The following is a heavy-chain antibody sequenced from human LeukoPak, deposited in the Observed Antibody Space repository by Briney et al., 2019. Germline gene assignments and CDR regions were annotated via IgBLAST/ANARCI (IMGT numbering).Heavy chain of an antibody. Sequence: GGSLRLSCAASGFTFSSYGMHWVCQAPGKGLEWVAVIWFDGSNKHYADSVKGRFTISRDNSKNTLYLQMNSLGPDDTAVYYCARDYCSGGACNSGPFDYWGQGTLVTVSS. CDR3: ARDYCSGGACNSGPFDY. J-gene: IGHJ4*02. CDR2: IWFDGSNK. V-gene: IGHV3-33*01. D-gene: IGHD2-15*01. CDR1: GFTFSSYG.